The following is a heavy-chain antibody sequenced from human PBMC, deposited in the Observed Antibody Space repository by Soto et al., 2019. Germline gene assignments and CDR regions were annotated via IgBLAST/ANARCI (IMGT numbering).Heavy chain of an antibody. CDR1: GYSFIRYW. V-gene: IGHV5-51*01. D-gene: IGHD6-6*01. J-gene: IGHJ6*02. Sequence: GESLKISCKGSGYSFIRYWIGWVRQMPGKGLEWMGIIYPEDSDTRYSPSFQGQVTISADKSISTAYLQWSSLKASDTAMYYCARLGAARDPKNYYYYGMDVWGQGTTVTVSS. CDR3: ARLGAARDPKNYYYYGMDV. CDR2: IYPEDSDT.